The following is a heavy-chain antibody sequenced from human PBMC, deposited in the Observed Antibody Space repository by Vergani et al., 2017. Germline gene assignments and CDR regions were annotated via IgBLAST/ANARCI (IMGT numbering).Heavy chain of an antibody. J-gene: IGHJ6*03. V-gene: IGHV5-10-1*03. CDR1: GYSFTSYW. CDR2: IDPSDSYT. D-gene: IGHD5-12*01. CDR3: ARARYSGYDYYYYYMDV. Sequence: EVQLVQSGAEVKKPGESLRISCKGSGYSFTSYWISWVRQIPGKGLEWMGRIDPSDSYTNYSPSFQGHVTISADKSISTAYLQWSSLKASDTAMYYCARARYSGYDYYYYYMDVWGKGTTVTVSS.